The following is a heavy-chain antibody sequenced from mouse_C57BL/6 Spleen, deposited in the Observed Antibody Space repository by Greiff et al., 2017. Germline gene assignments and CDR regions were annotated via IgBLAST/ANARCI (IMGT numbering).Heavy chain of an antibody. CDR1: GYTFTSYW. CDR2: IHPNSGST. Sequence: VQLQQPGAELVKPGASVKLSCKASGYTFTSYWMHWVKQRPGQGLEWIGMIHPNSGSTNYNEKFKSKATLTVDKSSSTAYMQLSSLTSEDSAVYYCGSIHYYAMDYWGQGTSVTVSS. CDR3: GSIHYYAMDY. V-gene: IGHV1-64*01. J-gene: IGHJ4*01.